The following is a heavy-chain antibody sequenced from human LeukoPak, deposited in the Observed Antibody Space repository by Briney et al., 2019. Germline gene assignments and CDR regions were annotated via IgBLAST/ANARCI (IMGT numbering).Heavy chain of an antibody. V-gene: IGHV4-34*01. CDR2: IHHGGNT. Sequence: SETLSLTCAVYGGSFSGYYWTWIRQPPGKGLEWIGEIHHGGNTNYNPSLESRVIISVDTSNNQFSLKLSSVTAADTAVYYCARRLLGFAGWYGYWGQGTLVTVSS. CDR1: GGSFSGYY. D-gene: IGHD2-15*01. CDR3: ARRLLGFAGWYGY. J-gene: IGHJ1*01.